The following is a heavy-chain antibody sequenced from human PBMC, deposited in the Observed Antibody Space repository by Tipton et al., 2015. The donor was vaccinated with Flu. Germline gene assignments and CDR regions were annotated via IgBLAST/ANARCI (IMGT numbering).Heavy chain of an antibody. Sequence: QVQLVQSGAEVKKPGSSVKVSCKASGGTFSSYAISWVRQAPGQGLEWMGGIIPIFGTANYAQKFQGRVTITADESTSTAYMELSSLRSEDTAVYFCAGVAPLDVDTAMPGGYWGQGTLVPVSS. V-gene: IGHV1-69*12. D-gene: IGHD5-18*01. J-gene: IGHJ4*02. CDR3: AGVAPLDVDTAMPGGY. CDR1: GGTFSSYA. CDR2: IIPIFGTA.